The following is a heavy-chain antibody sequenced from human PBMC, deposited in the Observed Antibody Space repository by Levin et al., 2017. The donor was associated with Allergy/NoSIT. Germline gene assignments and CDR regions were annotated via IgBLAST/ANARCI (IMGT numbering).Heavy chain of an antibody. CDR2: IYSGGTT. CDR3: ARDGAGRPIQH. J-gene: IGHJ1*01. V-gene: IGHV3-53*01. D-gene: IGHD4/OR15-4a*01. Sequence: GGSLRLSCAASGFTVSSNYMSWVRQAPGKGLEWVSVIYSGGTTYYADSVKGRFTISRDNSKNTVYLQMNSLRAEDTAVYYCARDGAGRPIQHWGQGTLVTVSS. CDR1: GFTVSSNY.